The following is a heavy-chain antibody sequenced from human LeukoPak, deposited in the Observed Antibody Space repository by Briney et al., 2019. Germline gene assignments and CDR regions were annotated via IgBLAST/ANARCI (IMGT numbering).Heavy chain of an antibody. V-gene: IGHV4-39*01. J-gene: IGHJ5*02. Sequence: PSETLSLTCTVSGGSINSTNYYWGWLRLPPGKGLEWIGSVSYTGSTFYKLSLKSRLTISVDTSKNQFSLELSSVTAADTAPYFCARQSYGGSGSYHWFDPWGQGTLVTVSS. CDR1: GGSINSTNYY. D-gene: IGHD3-10*01. CDR3: ARQSYGGSGSYHWFDP. CDR2: VSYTGST.